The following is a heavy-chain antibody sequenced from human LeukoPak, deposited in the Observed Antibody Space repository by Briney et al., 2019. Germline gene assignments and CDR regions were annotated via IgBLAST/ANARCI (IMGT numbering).Heavy chain of an antibody. V-gene: IGHV1-2*02. CDR1: GYTFTGYY. J-gene: IGHJ4*02. CDR2: INPNSGGT. Sequence: GASVKVSCKASGYTFTGYYMHWVRQAPGQGLEWMGWINPNSGGTNYAQKFQGRVTVTTDTSTSTVYMELRGLRSDDTAVYYCARGQWRDCSSTSCYVNPFDYWGQGTLVTVSS. D-gene: IGHD2-2*01. CDR3: ARGQWRDCSSTSCYVNPFDY.